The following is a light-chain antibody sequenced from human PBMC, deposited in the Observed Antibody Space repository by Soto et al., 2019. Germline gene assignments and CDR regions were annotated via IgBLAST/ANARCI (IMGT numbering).Light chain of an antibody. CDR2: DAS. CDR3: EQRVWPWT. CDR1: QSVSSQ. J-gene: IGKJ1*01. Sequence: EIVLTQSPATLSLSPGERATLSCRASQSVSSQLAWYQHKPGQAPRLLIYDASNRATGIPDRFSGSGSGQDFTLPISSLEPEDFAVYSCEQRVWPWTVGQGTKVDIK. V-gene: IGKV3-11*01.